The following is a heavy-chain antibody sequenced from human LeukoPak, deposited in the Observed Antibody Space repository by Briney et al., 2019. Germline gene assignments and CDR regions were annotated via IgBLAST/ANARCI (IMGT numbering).Heavy chain of an antibody. CDR2: IDWDDDK. Sequence: SGPTLVNPTRTLTLTCTFSGFSLGTSGMCVSWIRQPPGKALEWLALIDWDDDKYYSTSLKTRLTISKDTSKNQVVLTMTNMDPVDTATYYCARMKAYSSSWPFGYWGQGTLVTVSS. V-gene: IGHV2-70*01. CDR1: GFSLGTSGMC. J-gene: IGHJ4*02. D-gene: IGHD6-13*01. CDR3: ARMKAYSSSWPFGY.